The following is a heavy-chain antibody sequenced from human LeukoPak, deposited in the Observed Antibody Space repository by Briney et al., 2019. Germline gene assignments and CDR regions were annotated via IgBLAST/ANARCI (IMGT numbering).Heavy chain of an antibody. CDR1: GFTFSSYG. CDR2: IRYDGSNK. Sequence: PGGSLRLSCAASGFTFSSYGMHWVRQAPGKGLEWVAFIRYDGSNKYYADSVKGRFTISRDNSMNTLFLQMNSLRAEDTAVYYCAKGYYYDSSDYYTTDYFDYWGQGTLVTVSS. D-gene: IGHD3-22*01. V-gene: IGHV3-30*02. J-gene: IGHJ4*02. CDR3: AKGYYYDSSDYYTTDYFDY.